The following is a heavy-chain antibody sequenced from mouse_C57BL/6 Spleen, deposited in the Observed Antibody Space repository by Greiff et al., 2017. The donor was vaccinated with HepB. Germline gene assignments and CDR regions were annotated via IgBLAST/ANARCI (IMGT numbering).Heavy chain of an antibody. CDR2: IYPGSGNT. D-gene: IGHD2-2*01. CDR1: GYTFTDYY. CDR3: ARGLRQGVFDY. J-gene: IGHJ2*01. V-gene: IGHV1-76*01. Sequence: VQLVESGAELVRPGASVKLSCKASGYTFTDYYINWVKQRPGQGLEWIARIYPGSGNTYYNEKFKGKATLTAEKSSSTAYMQLSSLTSEDSAVYFCARGLRQGVFDYWGQGTTLTVSS.